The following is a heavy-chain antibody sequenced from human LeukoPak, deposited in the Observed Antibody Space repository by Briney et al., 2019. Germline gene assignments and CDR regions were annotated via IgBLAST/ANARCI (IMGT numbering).Heavy chain of an antibody. CDR2: IYYSGST. CDR1: GGSISSSRYY. J-gene: IGHJ4*02. Sequence: SETLSLTCTVSGGSISSSRYYWGWIRQPPGKGLEWIGSIYYSGSTYYNPSLKSRVTISVDTSKNQLSLKLSSVTAADTAVYYCARSKGIAAAGFFDYWGQGTLVTVSS. D-gene: IGHD6-13*01. V-gene: IGHV4-39*01. CDR3: ARSKGIAAAGFFDY.